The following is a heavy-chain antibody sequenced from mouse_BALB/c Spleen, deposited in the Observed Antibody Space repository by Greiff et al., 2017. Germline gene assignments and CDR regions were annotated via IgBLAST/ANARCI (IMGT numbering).Heavy chain of an antibody. Sequence: DVQLVESGGGLVKPGGSLKLSCAASGFTFSDYYMYWVRQTPEKRLEWVATISDGGSYTYYPDSVKGRFTISRDNAKNNLYLQMSSLKSEDTAMYYCARDRGWDNAMDYWGQGTSVTVSS. V-gene: IGHV5-4*02. D-gene: IGHD4-1*01. J-gene: IGHJ4*01. CDR1: GFTFSDYY. CDR2: ISDGGSYT. CDR3: ARDRGWDNAMDY.